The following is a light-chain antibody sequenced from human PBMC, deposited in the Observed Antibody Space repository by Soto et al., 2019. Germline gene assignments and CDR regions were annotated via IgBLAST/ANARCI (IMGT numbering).Light chain of an antibody. J-gene: IGKJ4*01. CDR3: QQLNSYPFS. V-gene: IGKV1-5*01. Sequence: DIQMTHPPPTLSASVGDRVTITCRASQSIRTCLTWYQQKPGKAPKLLIYDASNLETGVPSRFSGSGSGTDSTLTISSLQPEDFATYYCQQLNSYPFSFGGGTRWIS. CDR2: DAS. CDR1: QSIRTC.